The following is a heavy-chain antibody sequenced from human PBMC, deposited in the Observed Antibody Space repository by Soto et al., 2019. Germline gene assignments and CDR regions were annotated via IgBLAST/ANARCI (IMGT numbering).Heavy chain of an antibody. CDR2: ISYDGSNK. D-gene: IGHD6-19*01. Sequence: QVQLVESWGGVVQPGRSLRLSCAASGFTFSSYGMHWVRQAPGKGLEWVAVISYDGSNKYYADSVKGRFTISRDNSKNTLYLQMNSLRAEDTAVYYCARDVRYSSGWYTPYYYYYGMDVWGQGTTVTVSS. CDR3: ARDVRYSSGWYTPYYYYYGMDV. J-gene: IGHJ6*02. V-gene: IGHV3-30*03. CDR1: GFTFSSYG.